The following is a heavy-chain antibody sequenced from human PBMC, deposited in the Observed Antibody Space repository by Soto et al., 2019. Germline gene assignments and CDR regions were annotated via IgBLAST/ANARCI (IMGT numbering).Heavy chain of an antibody. Sequence: SVKVSCKASGGTFSTYAISWVRQAPGQGLEWMGVIIPIVGTANYAQKFQGRVTITADESTSTAYMYLSSLRSDDTAVYYCARVPYTSSTYFYYGMDVWGRGTTVTVSS. V-gene: IGHV1-69*13. J-gene: IGHJ6*02. CDR3: ARVPYTSSTYFYYGMDV. D-gene: IGHD6-6*01. CDR2: IIPIVGTA. CDR1: GGTFSTYA.